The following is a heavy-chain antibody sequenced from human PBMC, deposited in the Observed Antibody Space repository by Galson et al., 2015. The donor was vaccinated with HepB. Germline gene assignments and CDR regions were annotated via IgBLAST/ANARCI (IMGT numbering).Heavy chain of an antibody. CDR3: ARGGEVVITTFVDY. Sequence: SLRLSCAASGFTFSSYSMNWVRQAPGKGLEWVSSISSSSSYIYYADSVKGRFTISRDNAKNSLYLQMNSLRAEDTAVYYCARGGEVVITTFVDYWGQGTLVTVSS. D-gene: IGHD3-22*01. V-gene: IGHV3-21*01. CDR1: GFTFSSYS. J-gene: IGHJ4*02. CDR2: ISSSSSYI.